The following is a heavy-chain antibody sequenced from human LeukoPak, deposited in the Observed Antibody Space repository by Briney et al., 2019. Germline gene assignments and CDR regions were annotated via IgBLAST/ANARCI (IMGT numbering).Heavy chain of an antibody. V-gene: IGHV3-23*01. Sequence: QPGGSLRLSCAASGFTFSSYAMSWVRQAPGKGLEWVSEISGSGGSTYYAASVKGRFTISRDNSKNTLNLQMNSLRAEDTAVYYCAKDLDDSGIDPVFDYWGQGTLVTVVS. J-gene: IGHJ4*02. CDR2: ISGSGGST. D-gene: IGHD3-10*01. CDR1: GFTFSSYA. CDR3: AKDLDDSGIDPVFDY.